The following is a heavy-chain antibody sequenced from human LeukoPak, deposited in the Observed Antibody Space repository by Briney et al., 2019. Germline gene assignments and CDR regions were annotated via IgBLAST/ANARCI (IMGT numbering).Heavy chain of an antibody. V-gene: IGHV5-10-1*01. Sequence: GESLRISCKGSGYSFTSNWISWVRQMPGKGLEWMGRIDPSDSYTNYSPSFQGHVTISADKSISTAYLQWSSLKASDTAMYYCARQSAYYDSSGYHGDYWGQGTLVTVSS. CDR2: IDPSDSYT. CDR1: GYSFTSNW. J-gene: IGHJ4*02. D-gene: IGHD3-22*01. CDR3: ARQSAYYDSSGYHGDY.